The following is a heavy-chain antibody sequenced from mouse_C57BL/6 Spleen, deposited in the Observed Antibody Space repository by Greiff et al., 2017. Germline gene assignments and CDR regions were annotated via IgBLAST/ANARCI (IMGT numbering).Heavy chain of an antibody. CDR3: ARGGDPYYFDY. CDR1: GYAFTNYL. J-gene: IGHJ2*01. CDR2: INPGSGGS. V-gene: IGHV1-54*01. D-gene: IGHD2-13*01. Sequence: VQLVESGAELVRPGTSVMVSCKASGYAFTNYLIEWVEQRPGQGLERIGVINPGSGGSNYNEKFKGKATLTADKSSSTAYMQLSSLTSEDSAVYFCARGGDPYYFDYWGQGTTLTVSS.